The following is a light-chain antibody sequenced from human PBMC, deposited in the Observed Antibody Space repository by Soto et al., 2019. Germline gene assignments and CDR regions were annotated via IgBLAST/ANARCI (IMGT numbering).Light chain of an antibody. V-gene: IGLV2-23*01. CDR3: CSYAAVGVV. Sequence: QSALTQPASVSGSPGQSITISCTGTSSDVGSYNLVSWYQQHPGKAPKLMIYEGSKRPSGVSNRFSGSKSGNTASLTISGLQAEDEADYYCCSYAAVGVVFGGGTKLTVL. CDR2: EGS. J-gene: IGLJ2*01. CDR1: SSDVGSYNL.